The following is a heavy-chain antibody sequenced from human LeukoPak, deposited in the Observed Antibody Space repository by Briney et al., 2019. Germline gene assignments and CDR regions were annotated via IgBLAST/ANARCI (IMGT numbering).Heavy chain of an antibody. J-gene: IGHJ3*01. CDR1: GFTFSTYS. D-gene: IGHD3-10*01. V-gene: IGHV3-21*01. Sequence: GGSLRLSCAASGFTFSTYSMNWVRQAPGKGLEWVSFINTTTNYIYYGASVKGRFTISRDNAKNSLYLQMNGLRAEDTAVYYCARGRSITLLRGVAMSDGFDFWGQGAMVTVSS. CDR3: ARGRSITLLRGVAMSDGFDF. CDR2: INTTTNYI.